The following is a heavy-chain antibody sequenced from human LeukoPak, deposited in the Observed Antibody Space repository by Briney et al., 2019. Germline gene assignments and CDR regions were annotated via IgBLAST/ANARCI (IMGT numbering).Heavy chain of an antibody. Sequence: ASVKVSCKASGYTFTGYYMHWVRQAPGQGLEWMGWINPNSGGTNYAQKFQGRVTMTRDTSISTAYMELSRLRSDDTAVYYCAREGGSGWYEGGWFDPWGQGTLVTVSS. D-gene: IGHD6-19*01. V-gene: IGHV1-2*02. J-gene: IGHJ5*02. CDR3: AREGGSGWYEGGWFDP. CDR2: INPNSGGT. CDR1: GYTFTGYY.